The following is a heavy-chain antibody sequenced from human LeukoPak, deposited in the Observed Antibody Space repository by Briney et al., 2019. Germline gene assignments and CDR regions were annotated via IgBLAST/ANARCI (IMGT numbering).Heavy chain of an antibody. V-gene: IGHV3-66*01. D-gene: IGHD3-10*01. J-gene: IGHJ4*02. CDR3: ARDAKVYGSGSFDY. Sequence: GGSLRLSCAASGFTVSSNYMSWVRQAPGKGLEWVSVIYSGGSTYYADSVKGRFTISRDNSKNTLYLQMNSLRAEDTAVYYCARDAKVYGSGSFDYWGQGTLVTVSS. CDR1: GFTVSSNY. CDR2: IYSGGST.